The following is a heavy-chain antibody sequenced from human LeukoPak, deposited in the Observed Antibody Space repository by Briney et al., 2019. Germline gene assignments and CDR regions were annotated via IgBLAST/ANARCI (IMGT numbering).Heavy chain of an antibody. V-gene: IGHV1-2*02. CDR1: GYTFTGYY. Sequence: ASVKVSCKASGYTFTGYYMHWVRQAPGQRLEWMGWINPNSGGTNYAQKFQGRVTMTRDTSISTAYMELSRLRSDDTAVYYCARGFGYYCSSTSCYSRYFQHWGQGTLVTVSS. CDR3: ARGFGYYCSSTSCYSRYFQH. D-gene: IGHD2-2*01. J-gene: IGHJ1*01. CDR2: INPNSGGT.